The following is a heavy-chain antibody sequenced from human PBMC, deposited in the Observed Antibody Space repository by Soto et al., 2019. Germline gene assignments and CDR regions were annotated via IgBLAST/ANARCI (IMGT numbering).Heavy chain of an antibody. Sequence: SLRLSSAASRLTFSGHWMTCVRQTPGEGLQWVAAIKPEGSETFYVDSVKGRFTISRDNARNSLFLQMDSLRADDTAVYYCTSRPSGMTYHAVFDFWGQGTLVTVSS. J-gene: IGHJ4*02. CDR2: IKPEGSET. V-gene: IGHV3-7*03. CDR1: RLTFSGHW. CDR3: TSRPSGMTYHAVFDF. D-gene: IGHD2-21*02.